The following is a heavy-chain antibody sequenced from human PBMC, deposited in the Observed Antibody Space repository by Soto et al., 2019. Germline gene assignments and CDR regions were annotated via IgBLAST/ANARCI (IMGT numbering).Heavy chain of an antibody. CDR1: GGSFSGYY. CDR3: ARGNYDVWSGYRKYYYGMDV. V-gene: IGHV4-34*01. J-gene: IGHJ6*02. Sequence: SETLSLTCAVYGGSFSGYYWSWIRQPPGKGLEWIGEINHSGSTNYNPSLKSRVTISVDTSKNQFSLKLSSVTAADTAVYYCARGNYDVWSGYRKYYYGMDVWGQGTTVTVSS. CDR2: INHSGST. D-gene: IGHD3-3*01.